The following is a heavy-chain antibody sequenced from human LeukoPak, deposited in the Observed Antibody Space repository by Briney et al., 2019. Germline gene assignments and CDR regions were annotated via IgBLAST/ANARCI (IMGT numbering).Heavy chain of an antibody. CDR2: ISGSGDRT. CDR1: GFTFSSSA. CDR3: AKGYYGSGSYGWFDY. V-gene: IGHV3-23*01. Sequence: GGSLRLSCAASGFTFSSSAMSWVRQAPGEGLEWVSTISGSGDRTYYADSVKGRFTISRDNSKNTLFLHMNSLRAEDTAVYSCAKGYYGSGSYGWFDYWGQGTLVTVSS. D-gene: IGHD3-10*01. J-gene: IGHJ4*02.